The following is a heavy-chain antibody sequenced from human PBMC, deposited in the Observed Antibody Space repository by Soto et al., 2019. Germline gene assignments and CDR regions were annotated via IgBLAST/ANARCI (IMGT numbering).Heavy chain of an antibody. CDR2: IDPSDSYT. V-gene: IGHV5-10-1*01. CDR3: ARGAAVSSWFDP. D-gene: IGHD6-13*01. CDR1: GYSFTSYW. J-gene: IGHJ5*02. Sequence: GESLKISCKGSGYSFTSYWISWVRQMPGKGLEWMGRIDPSDSYTNYSPSFQGHVTISADKSISTAYLQWSSLKASDTAMYYCARGAAVSSWFDPWGQGTLVTVSS.